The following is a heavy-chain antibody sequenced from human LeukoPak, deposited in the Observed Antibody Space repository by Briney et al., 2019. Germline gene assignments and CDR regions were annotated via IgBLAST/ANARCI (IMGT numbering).Heavy chain of an antibody. V-gene: IGHV4-59*07. CDR3: AKSNGYGLVDI. CDR2: IYYSGST. CDR1: AGSISSYY. D-gene: IGHD3-10*01. Sequence: PSDTLSLTCTLSAGSISSYYWSWIRQPPGKGLEWSGYIYYSGSTNYNPSLKSRVTISLDTSRNQFSLKLNSVTAADTAVYYCAKSNGYGLVDIWGQGTMVTVSS. J-gene: IGHJ3*02.